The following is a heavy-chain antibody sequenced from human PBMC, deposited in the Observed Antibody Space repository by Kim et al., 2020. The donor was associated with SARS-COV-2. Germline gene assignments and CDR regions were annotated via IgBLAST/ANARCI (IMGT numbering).Heavy chain of an antibody. Sequence: SGKGRFTVPRDNSKNTLYLQMNSLRDDDTAVYYCAKDLVVTIFLQGFFDYWGQGALVTVSS. CDR3: AKDLVVTIFLQGFFDY. D-gene: IGHD3-3*01. V-gene: IGHV3-23*01. J-gene: IGHJ4*02.